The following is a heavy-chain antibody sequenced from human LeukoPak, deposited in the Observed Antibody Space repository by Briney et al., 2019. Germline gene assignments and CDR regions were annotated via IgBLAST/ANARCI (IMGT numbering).Heavy chain of an antibody. D-gene: IGHD3-3*01. V-gene: IGHV7-4-1*02. Sequence: ASVKVSCKASGYTFTSYAMNWVRQAPGQGLEWMGWINTNTGNPTYAQGFTGRFVFSLDTSVSTAYLQISSLKAEDTAVYYCARDRSPNTYYDFWSGYYPSFDPWGQGTLVTVSS. CDR3: ARDRSPNTYYDFWSGYYPSFDP. J-gene: IGHJ5*02. CDR2: INTNTGNP. CDR1: GYTFTSYA.